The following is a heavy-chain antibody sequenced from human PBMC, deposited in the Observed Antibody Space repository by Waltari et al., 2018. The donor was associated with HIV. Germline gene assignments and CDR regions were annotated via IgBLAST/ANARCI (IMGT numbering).Heavy chain of an antibody. CDR2: ISCSGSHW. Sequence: EVKLVQSGGGLVQPGGSLRLSCTASGVTFRSHAMSWVRQTPGKGLQWVSTISCSGSHWYCAESAKGRFTISRDNSENTLVLQMTRLRVEDTARYFCAKDFDTSGLPYVVIDSWGQGTLVTVSS. D-gene: IGHD3-22*01. V-gene: IGHV3-23*04. CDR1: GVTFRSHA. J-gene: IGHJ4*02. CDR3: AKDFDTSGLPYVVIDS.